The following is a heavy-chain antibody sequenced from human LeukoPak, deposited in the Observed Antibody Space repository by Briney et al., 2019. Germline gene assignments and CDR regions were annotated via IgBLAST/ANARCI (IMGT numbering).Heavy chain of an antibody. CDR3: ARYGDCSSTSCFPNYYYYYGMDV. V-gene: IGHV4-59*01. J-gene: IGHJ6*02. D-gene: IGHD2-2*01. Sequence: SETLSLTCTVSGGSISSYYWSWIRQPPGKGLEWIGYIYYSGSTNYNPSLKSRVTISVDTSKSQFSLKLSSVTAADTAVYYCARYGDCSSTSCFPNYYYYYGMDVWGQGTTVTVSS. CDR1: GGSISSYY. CDR2: IYYSGST.